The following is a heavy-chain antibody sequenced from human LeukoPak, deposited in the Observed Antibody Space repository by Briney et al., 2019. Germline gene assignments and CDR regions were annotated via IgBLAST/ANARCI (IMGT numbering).Heavy chain of an antibody. V-gene: IGHV3-48*01. CDR2: ISSSSSTI. D-gene: IGHD3-3*01. Sequence: TGGSLRLSCAASGFTFSSYSMNWVRQAPGKGLEWVSYISSSSSTIYYADSVKGRFTISRDNAKNSLYLQMTSLRAEDTAAYYCARAPGNYDFWSGYYTGPHFDCGGQGTLVTVSS. CDR1: GFTFSSYS. J-gene: IGHJ4*02. CDR3: ARAPGNYDFWSGYYTGPHFDC.